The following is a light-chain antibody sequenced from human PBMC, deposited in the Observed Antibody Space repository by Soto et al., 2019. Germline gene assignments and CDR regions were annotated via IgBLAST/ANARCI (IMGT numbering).Light chain of an antibody. J-gene: IGKJ5*01. V-gene: IGKV2-30*01. CDR1: QGLVYIDGNTY. CDR3: MQGTHWPRT. CDR2: KVS. Sequence: DVVMTQCPLSLPVTLGQPASISCRSSQGLVYIDGNTYLSWFQQRPGQSPRRLIYKVSDRDSGVPDRFSGSGSGTDFTLKISRVEAEDVGIYYCMQGTHWPRTFGQGTRLEIK.